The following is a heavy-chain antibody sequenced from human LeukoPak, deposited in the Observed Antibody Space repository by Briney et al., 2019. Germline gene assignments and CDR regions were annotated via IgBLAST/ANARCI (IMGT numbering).Heavy chain of an antibody. CDR3: ARVSNYDFWSGSSPYYYMDV. V-gene: IGHV4-34*01. J-gene: IGHJ6*03. CDR1: GGSFSGYY. CDR2: INHSGST. Sequence: PSETLSLTCAVYGGSFSGYYWSWVRQPPGKGLEWIGEINHSGSTNYNPSLKSRVTISVDTSKNQFSLKLSSVTAADTAVYCCARVSNYDFWSGSSPYYYMDVWGKGTTVTVPS. D-gene: IGHD3-3*01.